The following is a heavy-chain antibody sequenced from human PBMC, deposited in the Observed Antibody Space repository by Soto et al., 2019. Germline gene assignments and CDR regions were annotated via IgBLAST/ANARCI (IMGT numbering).Heavy chain of an antibody. J-gene: IGHJ6*02. V-gene: IGHV3-21*01. CDR1: GFTFSSYS. CDR3: ARSNPGIAAAGTGPYYYYGMDV. CDR2: ISSSSSYI. D-gene: IGHD6-13*01. Sequence: EVQLVESGGGLVKPGGSLRLSCAASGFTFSSYSMNWVRQAPGKGLEWVSSISSSSSYIYYADSVKGLFTISRYNAKNSLYLQMNSLRAEDTAVYYCARSNPGIAAAGTGPYYYYGMDVWGQGTTVTVSS.